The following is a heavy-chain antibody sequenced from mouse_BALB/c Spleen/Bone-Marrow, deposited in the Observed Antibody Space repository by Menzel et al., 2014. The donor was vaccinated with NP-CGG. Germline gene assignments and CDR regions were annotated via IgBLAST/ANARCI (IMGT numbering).Heavy chain of an antibody. CDR1: GYTFTTYP. CDR2: INPSSGFT. D-gene: IGHD3-3*01. J-gene: IGHJ2*01. CDR3: TRRAAYYFDY. Sequence: QVQLQQSGAELARPGASVKVSCKASGYTFTTYPMNWVKQRPGQGLEWIAYINPSSGFTNYNQKFKDKATLTADKSSSTAYMQLSSLTSEDSAVYYCTRRAAYYFDYWGQGTALTVPS. V-gene: IGHV1-4*01.